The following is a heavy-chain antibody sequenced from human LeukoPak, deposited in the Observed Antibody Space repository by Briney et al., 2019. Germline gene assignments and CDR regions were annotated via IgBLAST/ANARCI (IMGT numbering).Heavy chain of an antibody. J-gene: IGHJ3*02. D-gene: IGHD2-15*01. CDR2: FDPEDGET. CDR1: GYTLTELS. V-gene: IGHV1-24*01. Sequence: ASVKVSCKVSGYTLTELSMHWVRQAPGKGLEWMGGFDPEDGETIYAQKFQGRVTMTEDTSTDTAYMELRSLRSDDTAVYYCARDAADIVVVVASDAFDIWGQGTMVTVSS. CDR3: ARDAADIVVVVASDAFDI.